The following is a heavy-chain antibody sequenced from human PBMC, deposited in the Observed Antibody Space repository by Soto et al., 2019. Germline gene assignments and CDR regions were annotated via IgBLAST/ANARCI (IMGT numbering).Heavy chain of an antibody. D-gene: IGHD1-26*01. V-gene: IGHV1-3*01. CDR3: ASGNSGSYSRYYYYGMDV. J-gene: IGHJ6*02. CDR1: GYTFNSYV. Sequence: ASVKVSCKASGYTFNSYVLHWVRQAPGQRLEWMGWINAGNGKTKYSQKLQGRLTFARDTSASTAYMELSSLRSEDTAVYYCASGNSGSYSRYYYYGMDVWGQGTTVTVSS. CDR2: INAGNGKT.